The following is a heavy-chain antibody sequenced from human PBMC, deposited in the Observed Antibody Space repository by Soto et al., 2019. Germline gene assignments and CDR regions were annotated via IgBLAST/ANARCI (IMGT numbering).Heavy chain of an antibody. CDR1: GFTFSSYS. D-gene: IGHD3-9*01. J-gene: IGHJ5*02. Sequence: PGGSLRLSCAASGFTFSSYSMNWVRQAPGKGLEWVSSISSSSSYIYYADSVKGRFTISRDNSKNTLYLQMNSLRVEDTAVYYCAKDGNPIPYLTGYYRLGWFDPWGQGTLVTVSS. CDR2: ISSSSSYI. CDR3: AKDGNPIPYLTGYYRLGWFDP. V-gene: IGHV3-21*04.